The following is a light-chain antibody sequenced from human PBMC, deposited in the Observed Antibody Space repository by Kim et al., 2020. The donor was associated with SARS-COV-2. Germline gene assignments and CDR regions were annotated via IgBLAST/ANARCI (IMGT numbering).Light chain of an antibody. CDR1: SSNIGTNT. CDR3: AAWDDSLNGDV. Sequence: QSVLTQPPSASGTPGQRVTISCSGSSSNIGTNTVNWYQQLPGTAPKLLIHSNNQRPSGVPDRFSGSKSGTSASLAISGLQSEDEADYYCAAWDDSLNGDVFGTGTKVTVL. CDR2: SNN. V-gene: IGLV1-44*01. J-gene: IGLJ1*01.